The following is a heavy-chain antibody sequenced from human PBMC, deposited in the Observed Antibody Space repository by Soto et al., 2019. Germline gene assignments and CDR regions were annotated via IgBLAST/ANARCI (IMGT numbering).Heavy chain of an antibody. D-gene: IGHD2-8*02. Sequence: PSQTLSLTCSISGYSDSSNRGAWNWIRQSPSRGLEWLGRTYYRSKWYNDYAVSVKSRITINPDTSKNQFSLQLNSVTPEDTAVYYCARQDSDSARYWGLDVWGQGTTVTVSS. CDR3: ARQDSDSARYWGLDV. CDR2: TYYRSKWYN. J-gene: IGHJ6*02. V-gene: IGHV6-1*01. CDR1: GYSDSSNRGA.